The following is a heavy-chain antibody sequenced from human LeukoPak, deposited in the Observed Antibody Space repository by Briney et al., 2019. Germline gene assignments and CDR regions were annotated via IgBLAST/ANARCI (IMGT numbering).Heavy chain of an antibody. CDR3: ASILRYFDWSYTSDDAFDI. CDR1: GFTVSSNY. J-gene: IGHJ3*02. CDR2: IYSGGST. V-gene: IGHV3-53*01. D-gene: IGHD3-9*01. Sequence: PGGSLRLSCAASGFTVSSNYMSWVRQAPGKGLEWVSVIYSGGSTYYADSVKGRFTISRDNSKNTLYLQMNSLRAEDTAVYYCASILRYFDWSYTSDDAFDIWGQGTMVTVSS.